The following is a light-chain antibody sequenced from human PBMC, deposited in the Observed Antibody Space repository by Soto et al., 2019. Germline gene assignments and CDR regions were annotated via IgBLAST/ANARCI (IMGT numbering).Light chain of an antibody. CDR1: QGVTTN. CDR3: QQYGSSPPIT. Sequence: EIVMTQSPATLSVSPGERATLSCRAGQGVTTNFAWYQQKSGQSPRLLIYDVSTRATGVPARFSGTGSETDFTLTISGLQSDDSAVSFCQQYGSSPPITFGPGTRLEIK. V-gene: IGKV3-15*01. J-gene: IGKJ5*01. CDR2: DVS.